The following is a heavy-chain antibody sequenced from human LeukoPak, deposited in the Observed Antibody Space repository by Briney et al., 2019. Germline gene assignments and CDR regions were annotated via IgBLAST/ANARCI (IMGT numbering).Heavy chain of an antibody. V-gene: IGHV4-34*01. D-gene: IGHD5-18*01. CDR3: ARGPRGYSYGYRP. CDR2: INHSGST. CDR1: GGSFSGYY. J-gene: IGHJ5*02. Sequence: SETLSLTCAVYGGSFSGYYWSGIRQPPGKGLEWIGEINHSGSTNYNPSLKSRVTISVDTSKNQFSLKLSSVTAADTAVYYCARGPRGYSYGYRPWGQGTLVTVSS.